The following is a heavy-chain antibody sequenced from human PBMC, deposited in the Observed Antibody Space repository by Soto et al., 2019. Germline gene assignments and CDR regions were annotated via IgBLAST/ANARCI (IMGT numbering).Heavy chain of an antibody. CDR3: AKDSSSGWYPYYFDY. Sequence: EVPLLESGGGLVQPGGSLRLSCAASGFTFSSYAMSWVRQAPGKGLEWVSAISGSGGSTYYADSVKGRFTISRDNSNNTLYLQMNSLRAEDTAVYYCAKDSSSGWYPYYFDYWGQGTLVTVSS. V-gene: IGHV3-23*01. CDR2: ISGSGGST. D-gene: IGHD6-19*01. CDR1: GFTFSSYA. J-gene: IGHJ4*02.